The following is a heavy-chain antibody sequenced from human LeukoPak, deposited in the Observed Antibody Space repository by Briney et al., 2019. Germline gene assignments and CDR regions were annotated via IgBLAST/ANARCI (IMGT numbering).Heavy chain of an antibody. CDR1: GFTFSSYA. CDR2: ISGSGGST. D-gene: IGHD2-8*01. Sequence: PGESLRLSCAASGFTFSSYAMSWVRQAPGKGLEWVSAISGSGGSTYYADSVKGRFTISRDNSKNTLYLQMNSLRAEDTAVYYCAKDLVPTTPYYYYYMDVWGKGTTVTVSS. J-gene: IGHJ6*03. V-gene: IGHV3-23*01. CDR3: AKDLVPTTPYYYYYMDV.